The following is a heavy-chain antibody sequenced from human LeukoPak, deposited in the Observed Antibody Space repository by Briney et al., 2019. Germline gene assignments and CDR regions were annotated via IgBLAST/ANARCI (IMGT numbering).Heavy chain of an antibody. J-gene: IGHJ3*02. V-gene: IGHV1-2*02. CDR1: GYTFTGYY. CDR3: ARRADTSMGNPLDI. CDR2: INPNSGGT. Sequence: ASVKVSCTASGYTFTGYYMHWVRQAPGQGLEWMVWINPNSGGTNSAQQFQGRVAMTRDTSITTADMELSSLRSDDPAVYYCARRADTSMGNPLDIRGEGTMVAVCS. D-gene: IGHD5-18*01.